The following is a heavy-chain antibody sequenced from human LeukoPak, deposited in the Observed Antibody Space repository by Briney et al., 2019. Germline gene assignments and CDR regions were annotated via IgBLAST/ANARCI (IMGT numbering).Heavy chain of an antibody. J-gene: IGHJ4*02. CDR2: ISAYNDNT. V-gene: IGHV1-18*04. D-gene: IGHD3-22*01. CDR3: ARDLALYYYDSSGLT. Sequence: GASVKVSCKASGYTFTGYYMHWVRQAPGQGLEWMGWISAYNDNTNYAQKLQGRVTMTTDTSTSTAYMELRSLRSDDTAVYYCARDLALYYYDSSGLTWGQGTLVTVSS. CDR1: GYTFTGYY.